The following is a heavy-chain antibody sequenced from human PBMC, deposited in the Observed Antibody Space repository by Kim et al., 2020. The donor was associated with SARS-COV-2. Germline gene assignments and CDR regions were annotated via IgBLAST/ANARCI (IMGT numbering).Heavy chain of an antibody. CDR3: ARPLWDYDSSGSLGY. CDR2: ISYDGSNK. V-gene: IGHV3-30-3*01. Sequence: GGSLRLSCAASGFTFSSYAMHWVRQAPGKGLEWVAVISYDGSNKYYADSVKGRFTISRDNSKNTLYLQMNSLRAEDTAVYYCARPLWDYDSSGSLGYWG. CDR1: GFTFSSYA. J-gene: IGHJ4*01. D-gene: IGHD3-22*01.